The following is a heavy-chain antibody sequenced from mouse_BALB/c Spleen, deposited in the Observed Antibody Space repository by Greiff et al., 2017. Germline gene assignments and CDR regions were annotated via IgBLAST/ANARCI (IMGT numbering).Heavy chain of an antibody. D-gene: IGHD2-1*01. CDR2: ISTYYGDA. V-gene: IGHV1S137*01. Sequence: QVQLQQSGAELVRPGVSVKISCKGSGYTFTDYAMHWVKQSHAKSLEWIGVISTYYGDASYNQKFKGKATMTVDKSSSTAYMELARLTSEDSAIYYGSREGGNYLYYAMDYWGQGTSVTVSS. CDR1: GYTFTDYA. CDR3: SREGGNYLYYAMDY. J-gene: IGHJ4*01.